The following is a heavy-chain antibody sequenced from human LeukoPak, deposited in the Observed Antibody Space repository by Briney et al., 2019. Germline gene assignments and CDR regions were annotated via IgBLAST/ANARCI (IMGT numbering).Heavy chain of an antibody. V-gene: IGHV1-46*01. CDR3: ARDWSSYDSSGYYPSNYFDY. CDR1: GYTFTSYY. Sequence: GASVKVSCKASGYTFTSYYMHWVRQAPGQGLEWMGTINPSGGSTSYAQKFQGRVTMTRDTSTSTVYMELSSLRSEDTAVYYCARDWSSYDSSGYYPSNYFDYWGQGTLVTVSS. J-gene: IGHJ4*02. CDR2: INPSGGST. D-gene: IGHD3-22*01.